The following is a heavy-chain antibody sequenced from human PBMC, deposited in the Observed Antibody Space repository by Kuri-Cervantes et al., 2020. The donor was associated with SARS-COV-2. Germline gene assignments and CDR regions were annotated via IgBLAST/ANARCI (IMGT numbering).Heavy chain of an antibody. CDR3: ARNRGSGWPFFDY. D-gene: IGHD6-19*01. CDR1: GFTFSSYG. Sequence: GGSLSLPCAASGFTFSSYGIHWVRQAPGKGLEWVSSISSSSSYIYYADSVKGRFTISRDNAKNSLYLQMNSLRAEDTAVYYCARNRGSGWPFFDYWGQGTRVTVSS. CDR2: ISSSSSYI. J-gene: IGHJ4*02. V-gene: IGHV3-21*01.